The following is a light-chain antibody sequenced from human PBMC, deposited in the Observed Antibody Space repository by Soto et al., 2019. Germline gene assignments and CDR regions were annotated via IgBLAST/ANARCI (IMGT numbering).Light chain of an antibody. CDR2: DVN. Sequence: QSALTQPASVSGSPGQLITISCTGTRSDIGAYNFVSWYQQHPGEVPKLILYDVNVRPSGVSNRFSGSKSGNTASLTISGLQAEDEADYYCTSWTTSTTMIFGGGTKLTVL. V-gene: IGLV2-14*03. CDR3: TSWTTSTTMI. J-gene: IGLJ2*01. CDR1: RSDIGAYNF.